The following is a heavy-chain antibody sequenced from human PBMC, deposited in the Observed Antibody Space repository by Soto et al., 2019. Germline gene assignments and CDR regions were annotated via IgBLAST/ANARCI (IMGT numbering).Heavy chain of an antibody. Sequence: PGGSLRLSCAVSGFTFSICPMAWVRQAPGKGLEWVSAISPDGANKYYGDFVQGRFTASRDNLKNALYLEMNSLRAEDTAIYYCARKPPDSSGPHFDSWGRGTLVTVSS. J-gene: IGHJ4*02. CDR1: GFTFSICP. V-gene: IGHV3-23*01. D-gene: IGHD3-22*01. CDR3: ARKPPDSSGPHFDS. CDR2: ISPDGANK.